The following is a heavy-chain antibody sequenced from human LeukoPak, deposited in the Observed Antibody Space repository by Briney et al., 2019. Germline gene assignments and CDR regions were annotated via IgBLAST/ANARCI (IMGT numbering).Heavy chain of an antibody. D-gene: IGHD3-22*01. V-gene: IGHV3-23*01. J-gene: IGHJ3*02. CDR2: ISGSGGST. CDR1: GFTFSSYA. CDR3: AKAWLTYDSGPTLDAFDI. Sequence: GGSLRLSCAASGFTFSSYAMSWVRQAPGKGLEWVSAISGSGGSTYYADSVKGRFTISRDNSKNTLYLQMNSLRAEDTAVYYCAKAWLTYDSGPTLDAFDIWGQGTMVTVSS.